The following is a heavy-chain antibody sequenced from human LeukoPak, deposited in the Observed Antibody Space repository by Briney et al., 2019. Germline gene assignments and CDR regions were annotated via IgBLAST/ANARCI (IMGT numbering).Heavy chain of an antibody. CDR1: GGSFSGYY. CDR2: INHSGST. J-gene: IGHJ3*02. D-gene: IGHD3-9*01. V-gene: IGHV4-34*01. Sequence: PSETLSLTCTVYGGSFSGYYWSWIRQPPGKGLEWIGEINHSGSTNYNPSLKSRVTISVDTSKNQFSLKLSSVTAADTAVYYCARVLLRPAYYDILTGYYYRRAFDIWGQGTMVTVSS. CDR3: ARVLLRPAYYDILTGYYYRRAFDI.